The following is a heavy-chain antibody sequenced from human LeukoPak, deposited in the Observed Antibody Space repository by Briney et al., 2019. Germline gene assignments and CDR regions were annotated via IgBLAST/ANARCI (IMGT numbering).Heavy chain of an antibody. Sequence: GGSLRLSCAASGFTFDDYAMHWVRRAPGKGLEWVSLIGGDGGSTYYADSVKDRFAISRDNSKNSLFLQMKSLRTDDTALYYCVKEPHYYDRSGYFWGQGTLVTVSS. CDR3: VKEPHYYDRSGYF. D-gene: IGHD3-22*01. V-gene: IGHV3-43*02. CDR2: IGGDGGST. CDR1: GFTFDDYA. J-gene: IGHJ4*02.